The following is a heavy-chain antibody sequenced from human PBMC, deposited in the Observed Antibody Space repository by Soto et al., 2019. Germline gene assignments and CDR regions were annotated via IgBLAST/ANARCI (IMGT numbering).Heavy chain of an antibody. CDR1: GGSISSGYYY. Sequence: PSETLSLTCSVSGGSISSGYYYWSWIRQPAGKGLEWIGRIYTSGSTNYNPSLKSRVTLSVDTSKNQISPRLNSVTAADTAVYYCASSAIVGREVNTWFDPWGQGILVTVS. D-gene: IGHD1-26*01. CDR3: ASSAIVGREVNTWFDP. CDR2: IYTSGST. J-gene: IGHJ5*02. V-gene: IGHV4-61*02.